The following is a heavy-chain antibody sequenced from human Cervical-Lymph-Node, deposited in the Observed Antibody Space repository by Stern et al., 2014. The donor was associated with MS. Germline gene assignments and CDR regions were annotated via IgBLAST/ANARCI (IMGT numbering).Heavy chain of an antibody. CDR3: AHSRVKYCRGGTCYSSLFDY. CDR2: FFWGEDK. J-gene: IGHJ4*02. CDR1: GFSVATAGVG. Sequence: QITLKESGPTLVKPTQTVTLTCTLSGFSVATAGVGGGWFRRPPGKALGGFARFFWGEDKLYSPSLKNRLTIIKDTSKNQVVLTMTNVDPVDTATYYCAHSRVKYCRGGTCYSSLFDYWGQGTLVTVSS. D-gene: IGHD2-15*01. V-gene: IGHV2-5*02.